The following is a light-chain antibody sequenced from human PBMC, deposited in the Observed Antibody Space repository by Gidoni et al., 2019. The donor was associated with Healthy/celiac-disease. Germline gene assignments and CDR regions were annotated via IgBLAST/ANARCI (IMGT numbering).Light chain of an antibody. V-gene: IGKV1-39*01. J-gene: IGKJ4*01. Sequence: DIQMTQSRSSLSASVGDRVTITCRASQSISSYLNWYQQKPGKAPKLLIYAASSLQRGVPSRFSGSGSGTDFTLTISSLQPEDFSTYYCQQSYSTLSLTFGGGTQVEIK. CDR1: QSISSY. CDR3: QQSYSTLSLT. CDR2: AAS.